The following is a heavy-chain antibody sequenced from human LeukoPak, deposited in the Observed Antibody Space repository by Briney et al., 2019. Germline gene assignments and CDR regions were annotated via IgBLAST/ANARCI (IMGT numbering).Heavy chain of an antibody. CDR2: KYYSGSA. D-gene: IGHD3-22*01. CDR1: GVSVSDGRYY. J-gene: IGHJ4*02. V-gene: IGHV4-31*03. Sequence: SQTLSLTCNVSGVSVSDGRYYWTWIRQHPGKGLEWIGYKYYSGSAKYNPSLKSRLTISIDTSKNQFSLQLGSVTAADTATYYCARDRSYYYDSSGYSLDYWGQGTLVTVSS. CDR3: ARDRSYYYDSSGYSLDY.